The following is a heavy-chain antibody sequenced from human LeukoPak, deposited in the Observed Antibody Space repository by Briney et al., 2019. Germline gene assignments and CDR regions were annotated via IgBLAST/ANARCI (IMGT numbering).Heavy chain of an antibody. CDR3: AREGFTYCGGDCYSYYYYYMDV. V-gene: IGHV4-59*01. D-gene: IGHD2-21*02. CDR2: IYYSGST. CDR1: GGSISSYY. Sequence: SETLSLTCTVSGGSISSYYWSWIRQPPGKGLEWIGYIYYSGSTNYNPSLKSRVTISVDTSKNQFSLKLSSVTAADTAVYYCAREGFTYCGGDCYSYYYYYMDVWGKGTTVTVSS. J-gene: IGHJ6*03.